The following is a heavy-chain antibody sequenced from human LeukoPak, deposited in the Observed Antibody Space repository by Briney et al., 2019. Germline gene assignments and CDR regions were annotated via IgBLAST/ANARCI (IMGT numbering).Heavy chain of an antibody. CDR3: ARGDPHADL. Sequence: PGGSLRLSCAASGFDLSTYEMNWVRQAPGKGLEWIADITISGHTKNYADSVKGRVTISRDNARTSLYLQMNSLRVEDTGVYYCARGDPHADLWGQGTLVTVSS. J-gene: IGHJ5*02. V-gene: IGHV3-48*03. CDR2: ITISGHTK. CDR1: GFDLSTYE.